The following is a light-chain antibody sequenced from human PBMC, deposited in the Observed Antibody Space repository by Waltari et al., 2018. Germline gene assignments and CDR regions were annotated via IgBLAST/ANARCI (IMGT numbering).Light chain of an antibody. J-gene: IGLJ3*02. V-gene: IGLV3-25*03. CDR2: KES. CDR3: QAADNSGTLNWV. CDR1: ALAKQY. Sequence: SLELTQPPSVSVSPGQTARITCPAAALAKQYAYWYQQKAGQAPLVVVYKESERPSGIPERFSGSSSGTTVTLTISGVQAEDEADYYCQAADNSGTLNWVFGGGTKLTVL.